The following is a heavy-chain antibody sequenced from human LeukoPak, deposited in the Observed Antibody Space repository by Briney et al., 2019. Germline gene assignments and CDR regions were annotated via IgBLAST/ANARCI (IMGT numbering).Heavy chain of an antibody. Sequence: SETLSLTCTVSGGSISSGGYYWSWIRQHPGKGLEWIGYIYYSGSTYYNPSLKSRVTTSVDTSKNQFSLKLSSVTAADTAVYYCARDRGYSGSYYFDYWGQGTLVTVSS. CDR3: ARDRGYSGSYYFDY. CDR1: GGSISSGGYY. J-gene: IGHJ4*02. CDR2: IYYSGST. D-gene: IGHD1-26*01. V-gene: IGHV4-31*03.